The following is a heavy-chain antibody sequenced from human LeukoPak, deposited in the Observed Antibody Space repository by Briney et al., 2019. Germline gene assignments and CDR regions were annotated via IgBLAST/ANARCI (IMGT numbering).Heavy chain of an antibody. J-gene: IGHJ4*02. D-gene: IGHD3-22*01. Sequence: PGGSLRLSCAASGFTFSSYGMHWVRQAPGKGLEWVALIRYDGSNKYYADSVKGRFTISRDNSKNTLYLQMNSLRAEDTAVYYCAKDQVGYYDSSGYYSSPGDYWGQGTLVTVSS. CDR2: IRYDGSNK. CDR1: GFTFSSYG. CDR3: AKDQVGYYDSSGYYSSPGDY. V-gene: IGHV3-30*02.